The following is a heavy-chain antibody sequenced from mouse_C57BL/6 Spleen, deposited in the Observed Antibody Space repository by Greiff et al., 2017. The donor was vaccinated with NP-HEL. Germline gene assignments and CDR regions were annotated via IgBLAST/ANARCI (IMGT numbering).Heavy chain of an antibody. V-gene: IGHV1-47*01. Sequence: VQLQQSGAELVKPGASVKMSCKASGYTFTNYPIEWMKQNPGKSLEWIGNFHPYNDDTKYNEKFKGKATLTVEKYSSTVYLELSRLTSDDSAVYYGASGYSNYGAFDYWGQGTSLTVSS. CDR1: GYTFTNYP. J-gene: IGHJ2*02. D-gene: IGHD2-5*01. CDR3: ASGYSNYGAFDY. CDR2: FHPYNDDT.